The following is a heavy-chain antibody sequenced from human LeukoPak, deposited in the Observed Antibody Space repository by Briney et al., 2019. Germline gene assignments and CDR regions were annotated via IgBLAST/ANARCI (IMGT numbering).Heavy chain of an antibody. CDR1: DYTFTSYG. D-gene: IGHD2/OR15-2a*01. V-gene: IGHV1-18*01. CDR2: ISAYNGNT. Sequence: ASVKVSCKGSDYTFTSYGISWVRQAPGQGLEWMGWISAYNGNTNYAQKFQGRVTMTRDTSTSTVYMELSSLRSEDTAVYYCARGLSDYWGQGTLVTVSS. CDR3: ARGLSDY. J-gene: IGHJ4*02.